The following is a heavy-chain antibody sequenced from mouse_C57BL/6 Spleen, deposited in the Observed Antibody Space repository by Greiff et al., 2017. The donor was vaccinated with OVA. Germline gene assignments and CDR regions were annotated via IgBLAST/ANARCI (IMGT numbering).Heavy chain of an antibody. CDR1: GYAFSSSW. CDR3: AGTGSYAMDY. Sequence: QVQLKESGPELVKPGASVKISCKASGYAFSSSWMNWVKQRPGQGLEWIGRIYPGDGDTNYNGKFKGKATLTADKSSSTAYMQLSSLTSEDSAVYFCAGTGSYAMDYWGQGTSVTVSS. V-gene: IGHV1-82*01. J-gene: IGHJ4*01. D-gene: IGHD4-1*01. CDR2: IYPGDGDT.